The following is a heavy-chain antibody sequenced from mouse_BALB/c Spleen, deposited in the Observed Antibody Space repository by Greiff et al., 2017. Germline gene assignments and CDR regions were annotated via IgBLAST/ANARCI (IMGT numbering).Heavy chain of an antibody. Sequence: EVQRVESGAELVKPGASVKLSCTASGFNIKDTYMHWVKQRPEQGLEWIGRIDPANGNTKYDPKFQGKATITADTSSNTAYLQLSSLTSEDTAVYYCARKGGWLLRYFDVWGAGTTVTVSS. CDR2: IDPANGNT. CDR3: ARKGGWLLRYFDV. V-gene: IGHV14-3*02. CDR1: GFNIKDTY. D-gene: IGHD2-3*01. J-gene: IGHJ1*01.